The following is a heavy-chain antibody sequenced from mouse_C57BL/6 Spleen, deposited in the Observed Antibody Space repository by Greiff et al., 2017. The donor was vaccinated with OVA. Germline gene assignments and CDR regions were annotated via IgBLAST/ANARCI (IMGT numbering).Heavy chain of an antibody. V-gene: IGHV1-69*01. CDR1: GYTFISYW. CDR3: ARGFITTVEDFDY. Sequence: QVQLQQPGAELVMPGASVKLSCKASGYTFISYWMHWVKQRPGQGLEWIGEIDPSDSYTNYNQKFKGKSTLTVDKSSSTAYMQLSSLTSEDSAVYYCARGFITTVEDFDYWGQGTTLTVSS. CDR2: IDPSDSYT. D-gene: IGHD1-1*01. J-gene: IGHJ2*01.